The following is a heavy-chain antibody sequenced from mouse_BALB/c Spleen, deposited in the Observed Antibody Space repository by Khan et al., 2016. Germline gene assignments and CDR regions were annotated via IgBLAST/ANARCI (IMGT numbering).Heavy chain of an antibody. Sequence: EVQLQESGPGLVKPSQSLSLTCTVTGYSITSDYAWNWIRQFPGNKLEWMGYISFSGSTSYNPSLKSRISITRDTSKNQFFLQLSSVTPEDTTTYYCARSPYYGYDYAMDYWGQGTSVTVSS. CDR1: GYSITSDYA. CDR2: ISFSGST. D-gene: IGHD1-2*01. J-gene: IGHJ4*01. V-gene: IGHV3-2*02. CDR3: ARSPYYGYDYAMDY.